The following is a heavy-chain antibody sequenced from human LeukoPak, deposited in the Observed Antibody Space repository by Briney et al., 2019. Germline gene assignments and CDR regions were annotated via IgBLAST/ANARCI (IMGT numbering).Heavy chain of an antibody. V-gene: IGHV1-18*01. J-gene: IGHJ4*02. CDR1: GYTLTSYG. D-gene: IGHD2-15*01. CDR3: ARDQHCSGGSCYGPIDY. Sequence: ASVKVSCKASGYTLTSYGISWVRQAPGQGLEWMGWISAYNGNTNYAQKLQGRVTMTTDTSTSTAYMELRSLRSDDTAVYYCARDQHCSGGSCYGPIDYWGQGTLVTVSS. CDR2: ISAYNGNT.